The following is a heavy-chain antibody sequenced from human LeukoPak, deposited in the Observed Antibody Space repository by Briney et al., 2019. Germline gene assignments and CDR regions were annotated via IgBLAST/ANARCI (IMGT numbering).Heavy chain of an antibody. CDR3: ARAGVDSSSWYGFYYYYYMDV. J-gene: IGHJ6*03. V-gene: IGHV1-69*13. D-gene: IGHD6-13*01. CDR2: IIPIFGTA. CDR1: GGTFSSYA. Sequence: SVKVSCKASGGTFSSYAISWVRQAPGQGLEWMGGIIPIFGTANYAQKFQGRVTITADESTSTAYVELSSLRSEDTAVYYCARAGVDSSSWYGFYYYYYMDVWGKGTTVTVSS.